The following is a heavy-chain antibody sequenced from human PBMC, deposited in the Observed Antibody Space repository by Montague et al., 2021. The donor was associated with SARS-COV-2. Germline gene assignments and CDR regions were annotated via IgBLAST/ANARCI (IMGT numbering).Heavy chain of an antibody. D-gene: IGHD6-13*01. V-gene: IGHV4-4*02. CDR3: ATLSRRTAAGTRDYFGLDV. J-gene: IGHJ6*02. CDR2: IFHSGTI. Sequence: SETLPLTCRVSGDSISTSTWWTWVRQTPGKGLEWIGEIFHSGTINYNPSLNSRVSISVDKSNNQFSLRLSSLIAADTAVYYCATLSRRTAAGTRDYFGLDVWGQGTTVVVSS. CDR1: GDSISTSTW.